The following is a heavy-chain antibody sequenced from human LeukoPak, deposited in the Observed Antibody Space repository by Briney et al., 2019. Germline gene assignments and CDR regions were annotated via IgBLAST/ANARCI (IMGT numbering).Heavy chain of an antibody. D-gene: IGHD2-2*01. V-gene: IGHV1-2*02. J-gene: IGHJ5*02. Sequence: ASVKVSCKASGYTFTGYYMHWVRQAPGQGLEWMGWINPNSGGTNYAQKFQGRVTMTRDTSISTAHMELSRLRSDDTARYYCARDGGGVYCSSTSGYDRVWFDPWGQGPLVTVS. CDR2: INPNSGGT. CDR1: GYTFTGYY. CDR3: ARDGGGVYCSSTSGYDRVWFDP.